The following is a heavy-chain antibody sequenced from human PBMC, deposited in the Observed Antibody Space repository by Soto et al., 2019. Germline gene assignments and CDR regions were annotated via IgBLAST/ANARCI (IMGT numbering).Heavy chain of an antibody. J-gene: IGHJ5*02. CDR2: IDDSGKV. D-gene: IGHD3-22*01. CDR3: AKNYYDSTGQNWFDP. V-gene: IGHV4-39*01. Sequence: SETLSLTCTVSGGSIDSLYHWGWIRQPPGKGLEWIGSIDDSGKVYYNPSLAGRVTLFVDNSKNTLYLQMNSLRAEDTAVYYCAKNYYDSTGQNWFDPWGQGTLVTVSS. CDR1: GGSIDSLYH.